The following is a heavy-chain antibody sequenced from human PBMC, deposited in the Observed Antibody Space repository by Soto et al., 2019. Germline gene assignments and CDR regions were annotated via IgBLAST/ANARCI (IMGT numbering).Heavy chain of an antibody. CDR2: IYWDDDK. D-gene: IGHD2-21*02. Sequence: GSGPTLVNPTRTLTLTCTFSAFSLSTGGVGVGWIRQPPGKALEWLALIYWDDDKRYSPSLRSRLTITKDTSKNQVVLTMTNMDPVDTATYYCIQSRCGGDCLQSYASYYYYGMDVWGQGTTVTFSS. CDR1: AFSLSTGGVG. CDR3: IQSRCGGDCLQSYASYYYYGMDV. V-gene: IGHV2-5*02. J-gene: IGHJ6*02.